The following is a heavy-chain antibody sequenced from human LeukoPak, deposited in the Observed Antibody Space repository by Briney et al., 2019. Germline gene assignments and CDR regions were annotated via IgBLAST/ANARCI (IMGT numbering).Heavy chain of an antibody. CDR2: ISYDGSNK. CDR1: GFTFSSYG. CDR3: AKDFFGGI. J-gene: IGHJ3*02. V-gene: IGHV3-30*18. D-gene: IGHD3-16*01. Sequence: GGSLRLSCAASGFTFSSYGMHWVCQAPGKGLEWVAVISYDGSNKYYADSVKGRFTISRDNSKNTLYLQMNSLRAEDTAVCYCAKDFFGGIWGQGTMVTVSS.